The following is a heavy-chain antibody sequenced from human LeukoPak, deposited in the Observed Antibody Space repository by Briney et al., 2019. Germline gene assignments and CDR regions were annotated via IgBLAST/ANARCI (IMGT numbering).Heavy chain of an antibody. CDR2: ISYSGGP. CDR1: GDSISSYH. J-gene: IGHJ4*02. Sequence: SETLSLTCTVSGDSISSYHWSWIRQPPGKGLEWIGYISYSGGPNYNPSHKSRVTISVDTSKNQFSLKLSSVTAADTAVYYCARFLHDSSGYYYVAYFDYWGQGTLVTVSS. D-gene: IGHD3-22*01. CDR3: ARFLHDSSGYYYVAYFDY. V-gene: IGHV4-59*01.